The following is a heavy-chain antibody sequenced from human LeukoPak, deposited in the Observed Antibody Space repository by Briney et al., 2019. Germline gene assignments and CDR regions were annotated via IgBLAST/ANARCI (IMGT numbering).Heavy chain of an antibody. D-gene: IGHD2-15*01. Sequence: GASVKVSCKASGYTFTGYYMHWVRQAPGQGLEWMGWINPNSGGTNYAQKFQGRVTMTRDTSISTAYMELSRLTSDDTAVYYCARYRYCSGGSCIRPNWFDPWGQGTLVTVSS. CDR2: INPNSGGT. V-gene: IGHV1-2*02. J-gene: IGHJ5*02. CDR3: ARYRYCSGGSCIRPNWFDP. CDR1: GYTFTGYY.